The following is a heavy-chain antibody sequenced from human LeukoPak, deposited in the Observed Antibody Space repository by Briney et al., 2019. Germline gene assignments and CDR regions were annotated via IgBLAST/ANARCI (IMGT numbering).Heavy chain of an antibody. Sequence: ASVKVSCKASGYTFAGYYMHWVRQAPGQWLEWMGWINPNSGGTNYAQKFQGWVTMTRDTSISTAYMELSSLRSEDTAVYYCAKTLAYCGGDCYSEYYFDYWGQGTLVTVSS. CDR1: GYTFAGYY. CDR2: INPNSGGT. CDR3: AKTLAYCGGDCYSEYYFDY. D-gene: IGHD2-21*02. J-gene: IGHJ4*02. V-gene: IGHV1-2*04.